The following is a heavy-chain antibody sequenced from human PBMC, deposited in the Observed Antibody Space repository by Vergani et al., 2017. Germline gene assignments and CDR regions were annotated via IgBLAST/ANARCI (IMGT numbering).Heavy chain of an antibody. V-gene: IGHV3-9*01. Sequence: EVQLVESGGGLVQPGRSLRVSCAASGFTFDDYAMHWVRQAPGKGLEWVSGMTWNSGSIGYADSVRGRFTISRDNAKNSLYLQMNSLRAEDTALYYCARQGGVYYYYMDVWGKGTTVTVSS. J-gene: IGHJ6*03. CDR3: ARQGGVYYYYMDV. CDR1: GFTFDDYA. CDR2: MTWNSGSI.